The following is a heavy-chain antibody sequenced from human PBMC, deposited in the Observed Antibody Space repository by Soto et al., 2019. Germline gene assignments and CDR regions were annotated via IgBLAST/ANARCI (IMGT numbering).Heavy chain of an antibody. CDR3: ARGYRVLYGSGRINWFDP. D-gene: IGHD3-10*01. CDR1: GGSFSGYY. J-gene: IGHJ5*02. V-gene: IGHV4-34*01. Sequence: SETLSLTCAVYGGSFSGYYWSWIRQPPGKGLEWIGEINHSGSTYYNPSLKSRVTISVDTSKNQFSLKLSSVTAADTAVYYCARGYRVLYGSGRINWFDPWGQGTLVTVSS. CDR2: INHSGST.